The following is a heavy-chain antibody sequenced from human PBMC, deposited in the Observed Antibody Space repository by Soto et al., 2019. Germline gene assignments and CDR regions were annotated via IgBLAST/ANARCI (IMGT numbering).Heavy chain of an antibody. Sequence: QVQLVESGGGVVQPGRSLRLSCAASGFTFRSYGMHWVRQAPGKGLEWVTGISYDGSNIIYADSVKGRFTISRDNSKSTLYLQMSSLRAEDTAVYYCAKEATGAAFEHWGQGTLVTVSS. CDR2: ISYDGSNI. CDR1: GFTFRSYG. V-gene: IGHV3-30*18. D-gene: IGHD1-26*01. J-gene: IGHJ4*02. CDR3: AKEATGAAFEH.